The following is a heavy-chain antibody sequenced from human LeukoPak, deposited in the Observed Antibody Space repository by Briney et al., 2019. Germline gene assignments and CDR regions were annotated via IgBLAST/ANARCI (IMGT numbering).Heavy chain of an antibody. CDR3: ARGRWTGYCSSTDCYSGLDP. J-gene: IGHJ5*02. D-gene: IGHD2-2*02. CDR2: MNANSGNT. V-gene: IGHV1-8*01. CDR1: GYTFTNYD. Sequence: GASVKVSCKASGYTFTNYDINWVRQATGQGLEWMGWMNANSGNTGYAQKFQGRVTMTRDTSISIAYMELSSLRSDDTAVYYCARGRWTGYCSSTDCYSGLDPWGQGTLVTVSS.